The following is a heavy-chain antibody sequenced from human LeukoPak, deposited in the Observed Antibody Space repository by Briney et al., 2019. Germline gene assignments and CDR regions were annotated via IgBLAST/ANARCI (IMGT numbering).Heavy chain of an antibody. CDR2: IDPNTGGI. CDR1: GYTFTGYY. V-gene: IGHV1-2*02. Sequence: GASVKVSCKSSGYTFTGYYMHWVRQAPGQGLEWMGWIDPNTGGINYAQKFQGRVTMTRDTSISAAYMELSRLRSDDTAVYYCARELDGGYFDYWGQGTLVTVSS. CDR3: ARELDGGYFDY. J-gene: IGHJ4*02.